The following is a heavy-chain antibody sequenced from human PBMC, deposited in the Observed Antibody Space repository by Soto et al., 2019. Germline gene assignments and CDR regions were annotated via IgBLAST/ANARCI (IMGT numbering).Heavy chain of an antibody. CDR1: GITFSNAW. V-gene: IGHV3-15*01. D-gene: IGHD2-2*01. J-gene: IGHJ6*02. CDR3: TTDSADIVVVPATFGMDV. Sequence: CAASGITFSNAWMTWVRQAPGKGLEWVGRIKSITDGGTTDYAAPVKGRFTISRDDSKDTLYLQMNNLRTEDTAVYHCTTDSADIVVVPATFGMDVWGQGTTVTVSS. CDR2: IKSITDGGTT.